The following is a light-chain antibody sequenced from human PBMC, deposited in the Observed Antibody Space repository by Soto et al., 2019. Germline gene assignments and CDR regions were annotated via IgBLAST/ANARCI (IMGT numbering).Light chain of an antibody. J-gene: IGLJ2*01. V-gene: IGLV4-69*01. CDR2: LNSDGSH. CDR3: QTWGTGIHVV. CDR1: SGHSNYA. Sequence: QSVLTQSPSASASLGASVKLTCSLSSGHSNYAIAWHQQQPEKGPRFLMKLNSDGSHTKGDGIPDRFSGSSSGAERDLTISSLQSEDEADYYCQTWGTGIHVVFGGGTKVTVL.